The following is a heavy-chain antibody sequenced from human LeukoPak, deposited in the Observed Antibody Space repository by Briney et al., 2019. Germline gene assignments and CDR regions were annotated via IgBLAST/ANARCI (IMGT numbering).Heavy chain of an antibody. CDR1: GFTFSSYD. CDR2: ISGSGSST. Sequence: GGSLRLSCAASGFTFSSYDMSWVRQAPGKGLEWVSAISGSGSSTYYADSVKGRFTISRDNAKNSLYLQMNSLRAEDTAVYYCARVVEDWFDPWGQGTLVTVSS. J-gene: IGHJ5*02. D-gene: IGHD2-15*01. V-gene: IGHV3-23*01. CDR3: ARVVEDWFDP.